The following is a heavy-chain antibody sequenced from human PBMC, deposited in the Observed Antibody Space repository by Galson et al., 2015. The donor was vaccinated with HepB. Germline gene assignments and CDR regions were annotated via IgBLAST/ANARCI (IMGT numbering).Heavy chain of an antibody. J-gene: IGHJ4*02. CDR3: ARDEGGYCSSTSCYTGLVTTEDY. D-gene: IGHD2-2*02. CDR1: GYTFTSYY. Sequence: GYTFTSYYMHWVRQAPGQGLEWMGIINPSGGSTSYAQKFQGRVTMTRDTSTSTVYMELSSLRSEDTAVYYCARDEGGYCSSTSCYTGLVTTEDYWGQGTLVTVSS. V-gene: IGHV1-46*01. CDR2: INPSGGST.